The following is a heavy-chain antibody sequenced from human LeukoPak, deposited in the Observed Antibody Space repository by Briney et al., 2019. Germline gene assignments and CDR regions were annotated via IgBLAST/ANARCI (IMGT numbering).Heavy chain of an antibody. CDR1: GGSISNYY. CDR3: ARLNRFGEIFADF. D-gene: IGHD3-10*01. J-gene: IGHJ4*02. Sequence: MPSETLSLTCTVSGGSISNYYRSWIRQPPGKGLEWIGYIYDSGSANYNPSLRSRVNISVDTSKSQLSLRLNSVTAADTAVYYCARLNRFGEIFADFWGQGTLVSVSS. CDR2: IYDSGSA. V-gene: IGHV4-59*01.